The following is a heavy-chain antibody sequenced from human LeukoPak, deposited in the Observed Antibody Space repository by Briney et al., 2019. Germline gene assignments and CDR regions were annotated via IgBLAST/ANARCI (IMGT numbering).Heavy chain of an antibody. V-gene: IGHV3-33*01. CDR2: IWYDGSNK. CDR1: GFTFSGFG. CDR3: AILTYYYDSSGLNFDY. J-gene: IGHJ4*02. D-gene: IGHD3-22*01. Sequence: GGSLRLSCAASGFTFSGFGMHWVRQAPGKGLEWVAVIWYDGSNKYYADSVKGRFTISRDNPKNTLYVQMNSLRAEDTAVYYCAILTYYYDSSGLNFDYWGQGTLVTVSS.